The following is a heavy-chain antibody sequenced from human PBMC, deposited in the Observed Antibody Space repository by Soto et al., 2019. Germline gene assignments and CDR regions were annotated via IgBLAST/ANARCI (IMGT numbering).Heavy chain of an antibody. CDR3: ARASGIAAAVALDY. V-gene: IGHV1-69*02. J-gene: IGHJ4*02. CDR2: IIPILGIA. D-gene: IGHD6-13*01. Sequence: SVKVSCKASGGTFSSYTISWVRQAPGQGLEWMGRIIPILGIANYAHKFQGRVTITADKSTSTAYMELSSLRSEDTAVYYCARASGIAAAVALDYWGQGTLVTVSS. CDR1: GGTFSSYT.